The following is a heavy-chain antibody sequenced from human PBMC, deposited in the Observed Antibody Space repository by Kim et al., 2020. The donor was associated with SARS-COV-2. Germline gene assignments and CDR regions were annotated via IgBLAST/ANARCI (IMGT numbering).Heavy chain of an antibody. V-gene: IGHV3-23*01. D-gene: IGHD6-19*01. CDR3: AKSQAVAGTLYDAFDI. J-gene: IGHJ3*02. Sequence: SVKGRSTITRDKSKNAMYLQMNSLRAEDTAVYYCAKSQAVAGTLYDAFDIWGQGTMVTVSS.